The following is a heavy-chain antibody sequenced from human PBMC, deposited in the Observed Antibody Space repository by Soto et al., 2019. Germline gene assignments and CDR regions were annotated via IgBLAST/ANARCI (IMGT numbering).Heavy chain of an antibody. D-gene: IGHD1-7*01. V-gene: IGHV3-48*01. CDR3: ARRGELFFFQAEDGIRDTVPVSAFLLNRSSDL. Sequence: KGLEWVSYISSSSSTIYYADSVKGRFTISRDNAKNSLYLQMNSLRAEDTAVYYCARRGELFFFQAEDGIRDTVPVSAFLLNRSSDL. CDR2: ISSSSSTI. J-gene: IGHJ2*01.